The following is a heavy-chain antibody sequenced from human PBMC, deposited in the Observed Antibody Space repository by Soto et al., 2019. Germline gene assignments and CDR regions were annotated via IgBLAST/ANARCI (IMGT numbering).Heavy chain of an antibody. CDR3: ARVKFAFCDAFDI. D-gene: IGHD3-16*01. CDR1: GYTFTSYA. J-gene: IGHJ3*02. V-gene: IGHV1-3*01. Sequence: ASVKVSCKASGYTFTSYAMHWVRQAPGRRLEWMGWINAGNGNTKYSQKFQGRVTITRDTSASTAYMELSSLRSEDTAVYYCARVKFAFCDAFDIWGQGTMVTVSS. CDR2: INAGNGNT.